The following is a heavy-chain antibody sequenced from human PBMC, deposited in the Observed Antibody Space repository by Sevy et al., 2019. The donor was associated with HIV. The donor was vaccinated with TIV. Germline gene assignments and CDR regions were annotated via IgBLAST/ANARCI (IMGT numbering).Heavy chain of an antibody. D-gene: IGHD3-10*01. CDR1: GFTFSSYA. J-gene: IGHJ4*02. V-gene: IGHV3-30-3*01. Sequence: GGSLRLSCAASGFTFSSYAMHWVRQAPGKGLEWVAVISHDGSNKYYADSVKGRFTISRDNSKNTLYLQMNSLGAEDTAVYYCARAHYGSGSPFDYWGQGTLVTVSS. CDR3: ARAHYGSGSPFDY. CDR2: ISHDGSNK.